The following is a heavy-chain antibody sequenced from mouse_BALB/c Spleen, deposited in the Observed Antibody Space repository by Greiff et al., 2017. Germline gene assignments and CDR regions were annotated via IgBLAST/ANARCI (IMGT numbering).Heavy chain of an antibody. J-gene: IGHJ1*01. Sequence: VKVVESGPGLVAPSQSLSITCTVSGFSLTSYGVHWVRQPPGKGLEWLGVIWAGGSTNYNSALMSRLSISKDNSKSQVFLKMNSLQTDDTAMYYCARDGHYGSSRWYFDVWGAGTTVTVSS. CDR1: GFSLTSYG. CDR3: ARDGHYGSSRWYFDV. D-gene: IGHD1-1*01. CDR2: IWAGGST. V-gene: IGHV2-9*02.